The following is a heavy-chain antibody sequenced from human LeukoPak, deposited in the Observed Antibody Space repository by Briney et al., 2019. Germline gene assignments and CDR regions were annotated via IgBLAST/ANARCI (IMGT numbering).Heavy chain of an antibody. CDR3: ARDGSVGATRGVNAFDI. J-gene: IGHJ3*02. D-gene: IGHD1-26*01. V-gene: IGHV3-7*01. Sequence: QSGGSLRLSCAASGFTFSTYWMVWVRQAPGKGLEWVANIKQDGSEKYYVDSVKGRFTISRDNAKNSLYLQMNSLRAEDTAVYYCARDGSVGATRGVNAFDIWGQGTMVTVSS. CDR2: IKQDGSEK. CDR1: GFTFSTYW.